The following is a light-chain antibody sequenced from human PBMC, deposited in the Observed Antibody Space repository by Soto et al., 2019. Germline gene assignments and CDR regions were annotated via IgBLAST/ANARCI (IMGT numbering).Light chain of an antibody. CDR2: GAS. CDR1: QSVSSN. Sequence: EIVMTQSPATLSLSPGERVTLSCRASQSVSSNLAGYQQKVGQAPRRLLYGASTRVTGIAARFSSSGSGTEFTLTISSLQAEDFAVYDCQQYNYGPPWTFGHGTKVEI. V-gene: IGKV3-15*01. CDR3: QQYNYGPPWT. J-gene: IGKJ1*01.